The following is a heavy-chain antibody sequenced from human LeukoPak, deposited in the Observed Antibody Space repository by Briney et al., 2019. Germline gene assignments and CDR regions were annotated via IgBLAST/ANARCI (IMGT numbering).Heavy chain of an antibody. J-gene: IGHJ4*02. Sequence: GGSLRLSCAASGFTFSSYWMHWVRQPPGKGLVWVSRINSDGSSTSYADSVKGRFTISRDNAKNTLYLQMNSLRAEDTAVYYCARRGERRGFDYWGQGTLVTVSS. CDR1: GFTFSSYW. V-gene: IGHV3-74*01. CDR2: INSDGSST. CDR3: ARRGERRGFDY. D-gene: IGHD1-1*01.